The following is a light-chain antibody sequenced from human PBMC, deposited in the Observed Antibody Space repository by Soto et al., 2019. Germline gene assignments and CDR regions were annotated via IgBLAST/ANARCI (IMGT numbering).Light chain of an antibody. J-gene: IGKJ2*01. V-gene: IGKV4-1*01. Sequence: DIVMTQSPDSLAVSLGERATINCKSSQSVLYSSNNKNYLAWHQQKPGQPPKLLIYWASTRESGVPDRFSGSGSGTDFTLTISSLQAEDEAVYDCQQYYSTPPYTFGQGTKLEIK. CDR3: QQYYSTPPYT. CDR2: WAS. CDR1: QSVLYSSNNKNY.